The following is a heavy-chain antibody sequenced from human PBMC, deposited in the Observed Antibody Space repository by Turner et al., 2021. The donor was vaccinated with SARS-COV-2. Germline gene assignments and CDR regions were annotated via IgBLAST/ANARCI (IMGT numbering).Heavy chain of an antibody. Sequence: QVQLVESGGGVVQPGRSLRLSCAASGFTFSSYGIHWVRQAPGKGLEWVAVIWYDGSNKFYADSVKGRFTISRDNSKNTLYLQMNSLRAEDTAVYYCARGGGYGAAFDYWGQGTLVTVSS. CDR1: GFTFSSYG. V-gene: IGHV3-30*19. CDR2: IWYDGSNK. D-gene: IGHD5-12*01. CDR3: ARGGGYGAAFDY. J-gene: IGHJ4*02.